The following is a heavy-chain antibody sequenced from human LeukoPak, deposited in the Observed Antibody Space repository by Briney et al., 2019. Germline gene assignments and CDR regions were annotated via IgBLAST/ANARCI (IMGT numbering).Heavy chain of an antibody. CDR3: ARGPLNEEIDY. V-gene: IGHV4-61*01. CDR2: IYYSGST. J-gene: IGHJ4*02. D-gene: IGHD1-1*01. CDR1: GASVNSDNYY. Sequence: SETLSLTCTVSGASVNSDNYYWTWIRQPPGKGLEWIGYIYYSGSTNYNPSLKSRVTISVDTSKNQFSLKLSSVTAADTAVYYCARGPLNEEIDYWGQGTLVTVSS.